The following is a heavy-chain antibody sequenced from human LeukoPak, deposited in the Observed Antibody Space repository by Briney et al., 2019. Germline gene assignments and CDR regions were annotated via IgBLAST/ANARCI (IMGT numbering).Heavy chain of an antibody. D-gene: IGHD4-17*01. J-gene: IGHJ4*02. CDR1: GYSFTTYH. V-gene: IGHV1-2*02. CDR2: IKDSGTT. CDR3: ARIPRDYGDQGY. Sequence: ASVKVSCKASGYSFTTYHIHWVRQAPGQGLEWMGIIKDSGTTIYPQKFQGRVTMTRDTSISTAYMELSRLRSDDTAVYYCARIPRDYGDQGYWGQGTLVTVSS.